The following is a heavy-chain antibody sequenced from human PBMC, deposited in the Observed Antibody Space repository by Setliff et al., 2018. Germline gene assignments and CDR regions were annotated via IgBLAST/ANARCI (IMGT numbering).Heavy chain of an antibody. CDR1: GGSISSGSDY. CDR3: ARASSGWYSAYYYYMDV. J-gene: IGHJ6*03. CDR2: IYTSGST. D-gene: IGHD6-19*01. Sequence: NPSETLSLTCSVSGGSISSGSDYWTWIRQPAGKGLEWIGHIYTSGSTNFSPSLKSRVTISLDTSKNQFSLNLTSVTAADTAVYYCARASSGWYSAYYYYMDVWGKGTTVTVSS. V-gene: IGHV4-61*09.